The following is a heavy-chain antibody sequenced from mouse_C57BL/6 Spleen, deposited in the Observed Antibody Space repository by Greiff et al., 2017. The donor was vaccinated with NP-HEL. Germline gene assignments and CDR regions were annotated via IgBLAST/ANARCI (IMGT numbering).Heavy chain of an antibody. V-gene: IGHV5-6*02. CDR2: ISSGGSYT. J-gene: IGHJ3*01. CDR1: GFTFSSYG. Sequence: EVKLVESGGDLVKPGGSLKLSCAASGFTFSSYGMSWVRQTPDKRLEWVATISSGGSYTYYPDSVKGRFTISRDNAKNTLYLQMSSLKSEDTAMYYCARRGYGRSYDWFAYWGQGTLVTVSA. CDR3: ARRGYGRSYDWFAY. D-gene: IGHD1-1*01.